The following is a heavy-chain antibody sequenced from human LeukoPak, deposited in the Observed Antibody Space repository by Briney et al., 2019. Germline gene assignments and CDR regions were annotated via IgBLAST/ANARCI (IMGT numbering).Heavy chain of an antibody. D-gene: IGHD5-18*01. CDR3: ASGRGYSYGYIRGYFDY. Sequence: GGYLRLSCAASGFTFSSYWMSWVRQAPGKGLEWVANIKQDGSEKYYVDSVKGRFTISRDNAKNSLYLQMNSLRAEDTAVYYCASGRGYSYGYIRGYFDYWGQGTLVTVSS. V-gene: IGHV3-7*01. CDR1: GFTFSSYW. CDR2: IKQDGSEK. J-gene: IGHJ4*02.